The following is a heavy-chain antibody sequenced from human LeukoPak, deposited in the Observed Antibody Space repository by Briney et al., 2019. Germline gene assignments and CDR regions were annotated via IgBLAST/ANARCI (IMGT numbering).Heavy chain of an antibody. J-gene: IGHJ4*02. CDR3: ARVLRPMASQYYFDY. D-gene: IGHD3-10*01. Sequence: SETLSLTCTVSGASINTYYWSWIRQPPGKGLEWIGYIYYSGTTSYNPSLKTRVTISIDTSRNQFSLKLSSVTAADTAVYYCARVLRPMASQYYFDYWGQGTLVTVSS. V-gene: IGHV4-59*01. CDR1: GASINTYY. CDR2: IYYSGTT.